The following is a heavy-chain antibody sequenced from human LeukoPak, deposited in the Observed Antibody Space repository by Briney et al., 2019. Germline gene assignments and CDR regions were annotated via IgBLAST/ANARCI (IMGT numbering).Heavy chain of an antibody. CDR3: ARSAGGSGWYGYFDY. Sequence: SETLSLTCTVSGGSISSYYWSWIRQPPGKGLEWIGYIYYSGSTNYNPSLKSRVTISVDTSENQFSLKLSSVTAADTAVYYCARSAGGSGWYGYFDYWGQGTLVTVSS. V-gene: IGHV4-59*01. D-gene: IGHD6-19*01. CDR2: IYYSGST. J-gene: IGHJ4*02. CDR1: GGSISSYY.